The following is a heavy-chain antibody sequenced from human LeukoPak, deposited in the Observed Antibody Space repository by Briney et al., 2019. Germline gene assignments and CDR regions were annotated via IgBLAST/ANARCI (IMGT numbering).Heavy chain of an antibody. CDR1: GYNISPLP. D-gene: IGHD5-18*01. J-gene: IGHJ4*02. CDR2: IYPGDSDT. Sequence: GGALENSRKGSGYNISPLPIGRGRQKARERLEWMGIIYPGDSDTRYSPSFEGQVTISADKSISTAYLQWSSLKASDTAMYYCARGNSYGFDYWGQGTLVTVSS. CDR3: ARGNSYGFDY. V-gene: IGHV5-51*01.